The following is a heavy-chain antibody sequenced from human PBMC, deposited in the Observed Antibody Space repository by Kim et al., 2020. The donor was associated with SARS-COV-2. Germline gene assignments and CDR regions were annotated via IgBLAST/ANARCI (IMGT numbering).Heavy chain of an antibody. CDR2: ISGSGGST. Sequence: GGSLRLSCAASGFTFSSYAMSWVRQAPGKGLEWVSAISGSGGSTYYADSVKGRFTISRDNSKNTLYLQMNSLRAEDTAVYYCAKVLVPSGYDFWSGYPATALFDYWGQGTLVTVSS. V-gene: IGHV3-23*01. J-gene: IGHJ4*02. CDR3: AKVLVPSGYDFWSGYPATALFDY. CDR1: GFTFSSYA. D-gene: IGHD3-3*01.